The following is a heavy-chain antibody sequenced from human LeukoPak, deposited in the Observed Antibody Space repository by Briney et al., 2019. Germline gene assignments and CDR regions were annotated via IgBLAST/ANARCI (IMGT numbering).Heavy chain of an antibody. Sequence: SETLSLTCTVSGYSLSSGYYWGWIRQPPGKGREWIGSIYHSGSTYYNPSLKSRVTISVDTSKNQFSLKLSSVTAADTAVYYCARDGRMIRGVQYYYVLDLWGQGTTVTVSS. J-gene: IGHJ6*02. CDR3: ARDGRMIRGVQYYYVLDL. CDR2: IYHSGST. V-gene: IGHV4-38-2*02. CDR1: GYSLSSGYY. D-gene: IGHD3-10*01.